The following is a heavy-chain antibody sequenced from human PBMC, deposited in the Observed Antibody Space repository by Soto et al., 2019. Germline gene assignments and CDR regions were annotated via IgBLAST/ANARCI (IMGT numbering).Heavy chain of an antibody. V-gene: IGHV4-39*01. CDR2: IYYSGST. J-gene: IGHJ4*02. CDR3: ARHNLESGLH. Sequence: QLQLQESGPGLVKPSETLSLTCTVSGGSSSSSSYYWGWIRQPPGKGLEWIGSIYYSGSTYYNPSLKSGVTISGDTSKNQFYLKLSSVTAAATAVYYCARHNLESGLHWGQGTLVTVS. D-gene: IGHD1-1*01. CDR1: GGSSSSSSYY.